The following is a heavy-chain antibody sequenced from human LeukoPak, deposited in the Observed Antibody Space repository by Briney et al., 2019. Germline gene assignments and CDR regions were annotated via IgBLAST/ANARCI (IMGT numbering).Heavy chain of an antibody. Sequence: GRSLRLSCAASGFTFNTYALHWVRQAPGKGLEWEAVVSYDGGAKYYADSVKGRFTISRDNSKNTVDLQMYSLRAEDSAVYYCARSLGSGWIHLVEYWGQGTLVTVS. CDR2: VSYDGGAK. V-gene: IGHV3-30*03. J-gene: IGHJ4*02. D-gene: IGHD6-19*01. CDR3: ARSLGSGWIHLVEY. CDR1: GFTFNTYA.